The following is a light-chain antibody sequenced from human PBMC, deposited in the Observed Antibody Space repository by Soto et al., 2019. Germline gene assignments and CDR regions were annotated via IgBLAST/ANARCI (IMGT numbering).Light chain of an antibody. J-gene: IGLJ2*01. Sequence: QSALTQPASVSGSPGQSITFSCTVTSNNIGGYNYVSWYQQHPGKAPKLMIFDVSNRPSGVSYRFSGSKSGNTASLTISGLQAEDEADYYCSSYTSSSTLLFGGGTKVTVL. CDR3: SSYTSSSTLL. V-gene: IGLV2-14*01. CDR2: DVS. CDR1: SNNIGGYNY.